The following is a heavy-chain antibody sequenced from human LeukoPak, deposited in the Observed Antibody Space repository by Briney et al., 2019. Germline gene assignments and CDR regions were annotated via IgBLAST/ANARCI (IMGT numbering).Heavy chain of an antibody. V-gene: IGHV1-69*05. CDR2: IIPIFGTA. J-gene: IGHJ4*02. Sequence: GASVTVSCKASVGTFSSYAISWVRQAPGQGLEWMGGIIPIFGTANYAQKFQGRVTITTDESTSTAYMELSSLRSEDTAVYYCARDRATTYIAGRGVWGQGTLVTVSS. D-gene: IGHD1-26*01. CDR3: ARDRATTYIAGRGV. CDR1: VGTFSSYA.